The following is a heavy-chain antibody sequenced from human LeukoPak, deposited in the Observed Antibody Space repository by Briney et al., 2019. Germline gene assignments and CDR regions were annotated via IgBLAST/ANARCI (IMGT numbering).Heavy chain of an antibody. CDR2: IKPDGSVK. D-gene: IGHD6-6*01. J-gene: IGHJ4*02. Sequence: GGSLKLSCAASGFTFNDYWMSWVRQAPGKGLEWVANIKPDGSVKYYVDSVKGRFTISRGNARNSLYLQMNSLRAEDTAVYYCARRGRPDYWGQGTLVTVSS. CDR1: GFTFNDYW. CDR3: ARRGRPDY. V-gene: IGHV3-7*01.